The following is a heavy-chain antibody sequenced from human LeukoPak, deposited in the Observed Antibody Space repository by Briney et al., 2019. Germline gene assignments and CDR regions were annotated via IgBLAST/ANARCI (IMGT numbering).Heavy chain of an antibody. CDR3: TTGSTMLRYYFDY. CDR1: GFTFNNAW. V-gene: IGHV3-15*01. Sequence: PGGSLRLSCAASGFTFNNAWMSWVRQAPGKGLEWVGRIKSKTDGGTTDYAAPVKGRFTISRDDSKNTLYLQMNSLKTKDTAVYYCTTGSTMLRYYFDYWGQGTLVTVSS. CDR2: IKSKTDGGTT. J-gene: IGHJ4*02. D-gene: IGHD3-10*02.